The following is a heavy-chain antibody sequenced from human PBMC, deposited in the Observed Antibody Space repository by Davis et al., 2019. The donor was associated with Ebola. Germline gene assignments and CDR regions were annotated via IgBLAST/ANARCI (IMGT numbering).Heavy chain of an antibody. CDR3: ARDAEYSSLLYYGMDV. Sequence: GESLKISCAASGFTFSDYYMSWVRQAPGKGLEWVANIKQDGSEKFYVDSVKGRFTISRDNAKNSLYLQMNSLRAEDTAVYYCARDAEYSSLLYYGMDVWGQGTTVTVSS. J-gene: IGHJ6*02. V-gene: IGHV3-7*01. D-gene: IGHD6-6*01. CDR1: GFTFSDYY. CDR2: IKQDGSEK.